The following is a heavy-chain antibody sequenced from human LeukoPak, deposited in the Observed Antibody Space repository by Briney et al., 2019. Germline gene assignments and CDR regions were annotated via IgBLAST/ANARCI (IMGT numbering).Heavy chain of an antibody. D-gene: IGHD3-22*01. V-gene: IGHV3-23*01. CDR2: ISGSGRNT. CDR3: AKEGEGHVTMIALLTRDLDY. CDR1: GFTFSNYA. Sequence: GGSLRLSCSASGFTFSNYAMSWVRQAPGKGLEWISTISGSGRNTYYADSVKGRFTISRDNSKNTRYLQMNSLKAEDTAVYYCAKEGEGHVTMIALLTRDLDYWGQGTLVIVSS. J-gene: IGHJ4*02.